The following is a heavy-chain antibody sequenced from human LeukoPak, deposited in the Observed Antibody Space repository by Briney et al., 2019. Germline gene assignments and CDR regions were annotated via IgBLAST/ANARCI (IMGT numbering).Heavy chain of an antibody. CDR3: ATLKGWYGEGCFDC. Sequence: PGGSLRLSCAASGVTVSSIYMGWVRQAPGKGLDWVSVIYPDGRTYYTESVKGRFTISRDSSENSLFLQMNSLRAEDTAVYYCATLKGWYGEGCFDCWGQGTLVIVSS. CDR2: IYPDGRT. D-gene: IGHD3-10*01. J-gene: IGHJ4*02. V-gene: IGHV3-53*01. CDR1: GVTVSSIY.